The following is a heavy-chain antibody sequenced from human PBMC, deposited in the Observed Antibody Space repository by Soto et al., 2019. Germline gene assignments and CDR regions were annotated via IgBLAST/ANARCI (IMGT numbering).Heavy chain of an antibody. V-gene: IGHV4-30-4*01. CDR3: ARVYTTVTPNWFDP. CDR2: IYYSGST. D-gene: IGHD4-17*01. Sequence: SETLSLTCTVSGGSISSGDYYWSWIRQPPGKGLEWIGYIYYSGSTYYNPSLKSRVTISVDTSKNQFSLKLSSVTAADTAVYYCARVYTTVTPNWFDPWGQGTLVTVSS. J-gene: IGHJ5*02. CDR1: GGSISSGDYY.